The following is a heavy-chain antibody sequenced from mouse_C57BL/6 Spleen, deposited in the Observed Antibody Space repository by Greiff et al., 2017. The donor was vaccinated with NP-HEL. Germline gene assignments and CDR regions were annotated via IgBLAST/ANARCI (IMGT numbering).Heavy chain of an antibody. D-gene: IGHD2-5*01. J-gene: IGHJ2*01. Sequence: EVQLQQSGPELVKPGASVKISCKASGYSFTGYYMNWVKQSPEKSLEWIGELNPSTGGTTYNQKFKAKATLTVDKSSSTAYMQLKSLTSEDSAVYYCASYYSNPYFDYWGQGTTLTVSS. V-gene: IGHV1-42*01. CDR3: ASYYSNPYFDY. CDR2: LNPSTGGT. CDR1: GYSFTGYY.